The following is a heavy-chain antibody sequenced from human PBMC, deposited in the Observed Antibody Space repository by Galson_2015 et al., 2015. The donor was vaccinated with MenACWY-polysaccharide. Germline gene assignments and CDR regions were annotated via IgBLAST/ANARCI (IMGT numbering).Heavy chain of an antibody. Sequence: SLRLSCAASGFTFSTYSMTWVRQAPGKGLEWVSYISGSSSTIYYADSVKGRFTISRDNAKNSLYLQMDSLRDDDTAVYYCARDGKVVAARDAFDIWGQGTMVTVSS. D-gene: IGHD2-15*01. CDR1: GFTFSTYS. CDR3: ARDGKVVAARDAFDI. V-gene: IGHV3-48*02. J-gene: IGHJ3*02. CDR2: ISGSSSTI.